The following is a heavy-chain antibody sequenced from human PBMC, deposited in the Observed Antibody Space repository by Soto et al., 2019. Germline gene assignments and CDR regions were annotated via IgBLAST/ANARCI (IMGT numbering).Heavy chain of an antibody. J-gene: IGHJ4*02. CDR1: GYTFTSYA. CDR2: INAGNGNT. Sequence: ASVKVSCKASGYTFTSYAMHWVRQAPGQRLEWMGWINAGNGNTKYSQKFQGRVTITRDTSASTAYMELNSLRAEDTAVYYCAKEGGYSSGWETIDYWGQGTLVTAPQ. D-gene: IGHD6-19*01. CDR3: AKEGGYSSGWETIDY. V-gene: IGHV1-3*01.